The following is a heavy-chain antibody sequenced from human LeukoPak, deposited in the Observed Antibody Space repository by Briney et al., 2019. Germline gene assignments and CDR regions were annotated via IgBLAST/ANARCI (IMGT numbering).Heavy chain of an antibody. CDR1: GYTLTGYY. Sequence: GASVKVSCKASGYTLTGYYMHWLRQAPGQGLEWMGWINPNSGDTNYAQKFQGRVTMTRDTSISTAYMELSRLTSDDTAVYYCAKNPYEYYFGYWGQGTLVTVSS. CDR2: INPNSGDT. CDR3: AKNPYEYYFGY. D-gene: IGHD5-12*01. V-gene: IGHV1-2*02. J-gene: IGHJ4*02.